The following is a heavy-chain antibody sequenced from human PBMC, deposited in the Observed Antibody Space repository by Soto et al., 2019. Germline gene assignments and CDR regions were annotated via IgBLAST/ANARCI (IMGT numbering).Heavy chain of an antibody. CDR1: GFTFSSYG. V-gene: IGHV3-30*18. Sequence: PGGSLRLSCAASGFTFSSYGMHWVRQAPGKGLEWVAVISYDGSNKYYADSVKGRFTISRDNSKNTLYLQMNSLRAEDTAVYYCAKDLDTVLVPAAMSDGLSYYYYGMDVWGQGTTVTVS. CDR2: ISYDGSNK. D-gene: IGHD2-2*01. CDR3: AKDLDTVLVPAAMSDGLSYYYYGMDV. J-gene: IGHJ6*02.